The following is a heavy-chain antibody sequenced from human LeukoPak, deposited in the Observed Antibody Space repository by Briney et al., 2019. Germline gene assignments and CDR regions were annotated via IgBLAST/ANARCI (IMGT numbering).Heavy chain of an antibody. CDR2: ISSSSSSYI. J-gene: IGHJ4*02. CDR3: ARVPSYYYDSSGYPDY. Sequence: GSLRLSCAASGFTFSSYSMNWVRQAPGKGLEWVSSISSSSSSYIYYADSVKGRFTISRDNAKNSLYLQMNSLRAEDTAVYYCARVPSYYYDSSGYPDYWGQGTLVTVSS. D-gene: IGHD3-22*01. V-gene: IGHV3-21*01. CDR1: GFTFSSYS.